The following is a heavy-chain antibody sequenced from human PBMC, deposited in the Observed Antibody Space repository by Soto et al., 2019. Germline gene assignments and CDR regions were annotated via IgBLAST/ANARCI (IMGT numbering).Heavy chain of an antibody. CDR3: ARDGQELPDY. J-gene: IGHJ4*02. D-gene: IGHD1-26*01. Sequence: PGGSLRLSCAASGFTFSSYGMHWVRHAPGKGLEWVAVIWYDGSNKYYADSVKGRFTISRDNSKNTLYLQMNSLRAEDTAVYYCARDGQELPDYWGQGTLVTVSS. CDR1: GFTFSSYG. V-gene: IGHV3-33*01. CDR2: IWYDGSNK.